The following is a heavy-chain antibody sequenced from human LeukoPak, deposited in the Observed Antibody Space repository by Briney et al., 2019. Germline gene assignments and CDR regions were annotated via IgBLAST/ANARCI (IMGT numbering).Heavy chain of an antibody. CDR1: GVASSGNY. CDR2: INHNGST. D-gene: IGHD1-1*01. CDR3: ARLLPRTGTTAYYFHNDMDV. J-gene: IGHJ6*03. V-gene: IGHV4-34*01. Sequence: PSETLSLTCGVYGVASSGNYWSWIRQSPGRGLEWIGEINHNGSTNYNPSLKSRVIISIDTSKNQFSLKLSSVTAADTADYYCARLLPRTGTTAYYFHNDMDVWGKGTTVTISS.